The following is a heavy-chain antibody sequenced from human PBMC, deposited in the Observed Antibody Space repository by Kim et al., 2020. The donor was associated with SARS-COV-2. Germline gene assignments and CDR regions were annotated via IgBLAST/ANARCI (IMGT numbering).Heavy chain of an antibody. J-gene: IGHJ4*02. Sequence: SETLSLTCAVYGGSFSGYYWSWIRQPPGKGLEWIGEINHSGSTNYNPSLKSRVTISVDTSKNQFSLKLSSVTAADTAVYYCARAPFWGRFYFDYWGQGTL. CDR3: ARAPFWGRFYFDY. D-gene: IGHD3-16*01. V-gene: IGHV4-34*01. CDR1: GGSFSGYY. CDR2: INHSGST.